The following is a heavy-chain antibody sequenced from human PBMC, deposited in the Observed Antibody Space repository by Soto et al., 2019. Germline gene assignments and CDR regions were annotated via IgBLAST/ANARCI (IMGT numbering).Heavy chain of an antibody. Sequence: GASVKVSCKAFGYSFIDYYIHWVRQAPGQGLEWMGWINPKSGASNYAHKFQGRVNMTGDTSLSAAYMELSSLTADDTAVYYCTIELSTYNWFDPWGQGTQVTVSS. D-gene: IGHD3-10*01. CDR1: GYSFIDYY. CDR3: TIELSTYNWFDP. CDR2: INPKSGAS. V-gene: IGHV1-2*02. J-gene: IGHJ5*02.